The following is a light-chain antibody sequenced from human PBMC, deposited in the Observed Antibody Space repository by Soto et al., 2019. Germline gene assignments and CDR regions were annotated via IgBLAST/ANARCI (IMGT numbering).Light chain of an antibody. J-gene: IGKJ1*01. V-gene: IGKV3-11*01. Sequence: EIVLTHSPATLSLSPGEGATLSCRASQSIGLAIAWYQHKPGQAPRLLIFDASQRATGIPARFRGSGSGTDVTLSISSREPEDFAVYYCQQRTDRSPWTFGQGTKVDNK. CDR2: DAS. CDR1: QSIGLA. CDR3: QQRTDRSPWT.